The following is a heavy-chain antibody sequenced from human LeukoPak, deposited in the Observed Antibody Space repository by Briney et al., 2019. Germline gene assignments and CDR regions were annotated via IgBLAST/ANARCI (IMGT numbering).Heavy chain of an antibody. CDR3: APDYVVDY. J-gene: IGHJ4*02. CDR1: GFTFDDYA. D-gene: IGHD4-17*01. V-gene: IGHV3-21*01. CDR2: ISSSSSDI. Sequence: GFLRLSCEATGFTFDDYAMHWVRQLPGKGLEWVSSISSSSSDIYYVDSVKGRFTISRDNAKNSLYLQMSSLRAEDTAVYYCAPDYVVDYWGQGTLVTVSS.